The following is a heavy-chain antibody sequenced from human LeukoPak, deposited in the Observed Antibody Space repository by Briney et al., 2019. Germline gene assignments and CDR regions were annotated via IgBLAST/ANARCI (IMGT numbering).Heavy chain of an antibody. Sequence: ASVKVSCKASGYTFTGYYMHWVRQAPGQGLEWMGWINPNSGGTNYAQKFQGRVTMTRDTSISTAYTELSRLRSDDTAVYYCARELSVTTTPKTYYYYGMDVWGQGTTVTVSS. CDR3: ARELSVTTTPKTYYYYGMDV. V-gene: IGHV1-2*02. J-gene: IGHJ6*02. D-gene: IGHD4-17*01. CDR2: INPNSGGT. CDR1: GYTFTGYY.